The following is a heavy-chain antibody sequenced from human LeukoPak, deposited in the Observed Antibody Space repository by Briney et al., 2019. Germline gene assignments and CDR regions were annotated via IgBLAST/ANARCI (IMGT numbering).Heavy chain of an antibody. D-gene: IGHD1-7*01. CDR2: VSSDGSID. J-gene: IGHJ5*02. CDR3: TREGMGTTFSAWFEP. V-gene: IGHV3-30*03. Sequence: GGSLRLSCAASGSTFSNYGMHWVRQAPGKGLEWVAVVSSDGSIDYYADSLRGRFTVSRDNSKNTMFLQFNTLRPEDTAVYYCTREGMGTTFSAWFEPWGQGTLVTVSS. CDR1: GSTFSNYG.